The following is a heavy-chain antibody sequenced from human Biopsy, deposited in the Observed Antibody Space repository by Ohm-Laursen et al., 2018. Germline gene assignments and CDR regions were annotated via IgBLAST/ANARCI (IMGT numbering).Heavy chain of an antibody. V-gene: IGHV4-61*01. D-gene: IGHD6-19*01. CDR3: ARGMRSSGWPYFDS. CDR1: GDSVSSGSFY. CDR2: IYDRGSTA. Sequence: GTLSLTCTVSGDSVSSGSFYWAWIRQPPGQGLEYIGYIYDRGSTANYNPSLESRVTMSVDMPKNQFSLKLSSVTAADTATYYCARGMRSSGWPYFDSWGQGTLVTVSS. J-gene: IGHJ4*02.